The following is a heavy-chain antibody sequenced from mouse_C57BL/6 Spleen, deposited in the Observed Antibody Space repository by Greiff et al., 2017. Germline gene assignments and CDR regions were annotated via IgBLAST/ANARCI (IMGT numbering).Heavy chain of an antibody. J-gene: IGHJ4*01. V-gene: IGHV1-15*01. CDR1: GYTFTDYE. CDR2: IDPETGGT. Sequence: VKLQQSGAELVRPGASVTLSCKASGYTFTDYEMHWVKQTPVHGLEWIGAIDPETGGTAYNQKFKGKAILTAYKSSSPAYMELRSLTSEDSAVYYCTRSTPYAMDYWGQGTSVTVSS. CDR3: TRSTPYAMDY.